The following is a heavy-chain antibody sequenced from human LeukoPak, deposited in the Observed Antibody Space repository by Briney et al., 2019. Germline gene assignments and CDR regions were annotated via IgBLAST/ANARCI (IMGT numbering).Heavy chain of an antibody. CDR2: INPNSGDT. J-gene: IGHJ3*02. D-gene: IGHD3-10*01. V-gene: IGHV1-2*04. CDR1: GYTFTGYY. CDR3: ARGRRFWVTMVRGLNDAFDI. Sequence: GASVKVSCKASGYTFTGYYMHWVRQAPGQGREWMGWINPNSGDTNCAQKFQGWVTMTRDTSISTAYMELRSLRSDDTAVYYCARGRRFWVTMVRGLNDAFDIWGQGTMVTVSS.